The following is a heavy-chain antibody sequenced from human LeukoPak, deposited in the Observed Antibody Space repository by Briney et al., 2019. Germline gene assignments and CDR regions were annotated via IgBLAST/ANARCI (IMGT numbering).Heavy chain of an antibody. CDR2: IRYDGSNK. V-gene: IGHV3-30*02. CDR1: GFTFSSYG. CDR3: AKVLGDYDFWSGYYGLDY. D-gene: IGHD3-3*01. Sequence: GSLRLSCAASGFTFSSYGMHWVRQAPGKGLEWVAFIRYDGSNKYYADSVKGRFTISRDNSKSTLYLQMNSLRAEDTAVYYCAKVLGDYDFWSGYYGLDYWGQGTLVTVSS. J-gene: IGHJ4*02.